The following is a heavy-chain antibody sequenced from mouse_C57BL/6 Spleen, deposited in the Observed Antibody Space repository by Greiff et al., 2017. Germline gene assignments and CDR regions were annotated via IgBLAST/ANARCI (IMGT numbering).Heavy chain of an antibody. V-gene: IGHV5-16*01. J-gene: IGHJ2*01. Sequence: EAKVVESEGGLVQPGSSMKLSCTASGFTFSDYYMAWVRQVPEKGLEWVANINYDGSSTYYLDSLKSRFIISRDNAKNILYLQMSSLKSEDTATYYCAREGYGYFDYWGQGTTLTVSS. CDR3: AREGYGYFDY. CDR1: GFTFSDYY. CDR2: INYDGSST. D-gene: IGHD2-10*02.